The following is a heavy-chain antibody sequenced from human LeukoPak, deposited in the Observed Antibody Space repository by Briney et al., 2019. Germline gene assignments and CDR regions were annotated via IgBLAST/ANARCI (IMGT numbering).Heavy chain of an antibody. J-gene: IGHJ4*02. Sequence: SETLSLTCTVSGGAISSYHWCWIRQPAGKGLEWIGRIYTSGITNYNPSLKSRVTMSVDTSKNQFSLKLSSVTAADTAVYYCARVGDYALKDWGQGTLVTVSS. D-gene: IGHD3-16*01. V-gene: IGHV4-4*07. CDR1: GGAISSYH. CDR3: ARVGDYALKD. CDR2: IYTSGIT.